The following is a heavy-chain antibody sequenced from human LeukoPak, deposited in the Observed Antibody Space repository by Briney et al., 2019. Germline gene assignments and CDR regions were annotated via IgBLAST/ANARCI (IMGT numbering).Heavy chain of an antibody. CDR2: IYPGDSDT. CDR3: ARMVDYYDSSGYWNY. D-gene: IGHD3-22*01. Sequence: GESLKISCKGSGYSFTSYWIGWVRQMPGKSLEWMGIIYPGDSDTRYSPSFQGQVTISADKSISTAYLQWSSLKASDTAMYYCARMVDYYDSSGYWNYWGQGTLVTVSS. CDR1: GYSFTSYW. V-gene: IGHV5-51*01. J-gene: IGHJ4*02.